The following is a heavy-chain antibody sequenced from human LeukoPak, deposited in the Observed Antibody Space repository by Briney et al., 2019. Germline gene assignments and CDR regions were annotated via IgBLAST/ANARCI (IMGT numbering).Heavy chain of an antibody. V-gene: IGHV4-39*07. D-gene: IGHD6-6*01. CDR1: DDSISSSTYY. CDR2: INHRGST. CDR3: ARERAARRANHYYYYYMDV. J-gene: IGHJ6*03. Sequence: SETLSLTCIISDDSISSSTYYWGWLRQPPGKGLEWIGEINHRGSTHYNPSLKSRVTISVDTSKNQFSLKLSSVTAADTAVYYCARERAARRANHYYYYYMDVWGKGTTVTVSS.